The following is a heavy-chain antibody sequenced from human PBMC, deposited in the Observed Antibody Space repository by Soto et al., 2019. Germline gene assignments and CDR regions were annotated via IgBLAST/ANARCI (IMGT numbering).Heavy chain of an antibody. J-gene: IGHJ5*02. Sequence: QVQLVQSGAEVKKPGSSVKVSCKASGGTFSSYAISWVRQAPGQGLEWMGGIIPIFGTANYAQKFQGRVTITADESTSTAYMELSSLRSEDTAVYYCARSNNCNYGGENCFDPWGQGTLVTVSS. CDR2: IIPIFGTA. CDR1: GGTFSSYA. CDR3: ARSNNCNYGGENCFDP. D-gene: IGHD1-7*01. V-gene: IGHV1-69*01.